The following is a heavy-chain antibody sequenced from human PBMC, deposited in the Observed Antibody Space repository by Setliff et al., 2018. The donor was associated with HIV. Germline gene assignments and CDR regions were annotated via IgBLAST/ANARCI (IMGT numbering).Heavy chain of an antibody. Sequence: SETLSLTCTVSGGSISRSSYHWGWIRQPPGKGLEWIGSFYYSGNTYYNPSLKSRVTISVDTSKNQFSLRLNSVTAADTAVYHCATSAESGFGIHWGVFNIWGQGTRVTVSS. CDR3: ATSAESGFGIHWGVFNI. V-gene: IGHV4-39*01. CDR1: GGSISRSSYH. D-gene: IGHD3-10*01. J-gene: IGHJ3*02. CDR2: FYYSGNT.